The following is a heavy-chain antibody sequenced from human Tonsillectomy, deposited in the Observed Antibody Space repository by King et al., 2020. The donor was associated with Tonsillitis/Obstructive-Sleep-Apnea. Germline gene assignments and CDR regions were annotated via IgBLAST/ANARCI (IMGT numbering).Heavy chain of an antibody. J-gene: IGHJ4*02. CDR1: GGSISSYY. CDR3: ARGAKMATTTFDY. CDR2: IYYSGST. D-gene: IGHD5-24*01. Sequence: QLQESGPGLVKPLETLSLTCTVSGGSISSYYWSWIRQPPGKGLEWIGYIYYSGSTNYNPSLKSRVTISVDTSKNQFSLKLSSVTAADTAVYYCARGAKMATTTFDYWGQGTLVTVSS. V-gene: IGHV4-59*01.